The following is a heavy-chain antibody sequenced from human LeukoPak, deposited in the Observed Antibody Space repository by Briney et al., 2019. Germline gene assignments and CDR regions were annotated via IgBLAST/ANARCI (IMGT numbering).Heavy chain of an antibody. CDR3: GRQGYTASYYFLDY. CDR1: TGSINSYY. CDR2: TGTT. J-gene: IGHJ4*02. Sequence: SDTLSLTCTVSTGSINSYYWGWVRQPAGKGLEWIGGTGTTNYSPSLKSRLSMSIDTSTNQFSLTLRSVTAADTAVYYCGRQGYTASYYFLDYWSQGTLVTVSS. D-gene: IGHD1-26*01. V-gene: IGHV4-4*07.